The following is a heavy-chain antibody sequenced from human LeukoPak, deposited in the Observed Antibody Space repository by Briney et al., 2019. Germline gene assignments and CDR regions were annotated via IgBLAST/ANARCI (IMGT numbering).Heavy chain of an antibody. CDR1: GFIFTKYW. V-gene: IGHV3-74*01. D-gene: IGHD2/OR15-2a*01. Sequence: GGSLRLSCAASGFIFTKYWMHWVRQAPGKGLVWVSHGNSDGSATSYADSVKGQFTISRDNAKNTVYLHMNSLRVEDTAVYYCTSFYETNWGQGTLVTVSS. CDR3: TSFYETN. J-gene: IGHJ4*02. CDR2: GNSDGSAT.